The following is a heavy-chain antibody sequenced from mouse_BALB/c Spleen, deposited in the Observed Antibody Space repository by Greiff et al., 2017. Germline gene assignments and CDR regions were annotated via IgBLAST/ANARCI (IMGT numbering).Heavy chain of an antibody. D-gene: IGHD2-2*01. J-gene: IGHJ4*01. V-gene: IGHV5-17*02. CDR1: GFTFSSFG. CDR3: ARAGYVYAMDY. CDR2: ISSGSSTI. Sequence: EVQLQESGGGLVQPGGSRKLSCAASGFTFSSFGMHWVRQAPEKGLEWVAYISSGSSTIYYADTVKGRFTISRDNPKNTLFLQMTSLRSEDTAMYYCARAGYVYAMDYWGQGTSVTVSS.